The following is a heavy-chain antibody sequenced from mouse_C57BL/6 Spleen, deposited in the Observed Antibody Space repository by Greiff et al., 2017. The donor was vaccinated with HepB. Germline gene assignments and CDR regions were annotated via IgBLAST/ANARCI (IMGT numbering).Heavy chain of an antibody. CDR1: GFSLTSYG. D-gene: IGHD1-1*01. V-gene: IGHV2-5*01. J-gene: IGHJ3*01. Sequence: VKLMESGPGLVQPSQSLSITCTVSGFSLTSYGVHWVRQSPGKGLEWLGVIWRGGSTDYNAAFMSRLSITKDNSKSQVFFKMNSLQADDTAIYYCAKGGYYGSSGEFAYWGQGTLVTVSA. CDR2: IWRGGST. CDR3: AKGGYYGSSGEFAY.